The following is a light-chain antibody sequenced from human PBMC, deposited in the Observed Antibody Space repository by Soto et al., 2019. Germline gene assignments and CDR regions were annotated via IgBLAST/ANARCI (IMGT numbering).Light chain of an antibody. V-gene: IGKV3-11*01. CDR3: HQRTHWPLT. Sequence: EIVLTQSPATLSLSPGERATLSCRASQSVSSYLGWYQQRPGQAPRLLIYDASNRATDIPARFSGSGSGTDFTLTISSLEPEDFAVYYCHQRTHWPLTCGGGTKVESK. CDR1: QSVSSY. CDR2: DAS. J-gene: IGKJ4*01.